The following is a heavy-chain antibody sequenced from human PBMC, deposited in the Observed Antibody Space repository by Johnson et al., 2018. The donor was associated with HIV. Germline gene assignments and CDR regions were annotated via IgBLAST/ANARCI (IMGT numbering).Heavy chain of an antibody. CDR1: GFTFDDYA. CDR3: AKDKSLTPDAIDI. J-gene: IGHJ3*02. Sequence: VQLVESGGGLVQPGRALRLSCAASGFTFDDYAMHWVRQAPGKGLEWVSGPSWDSGSIRYAGSVKGRFTISRDNAKTSLNLQKNNLRTEDTAFYYCAKDKSLTPDAIDIWGQGTMVTVAS. CDR2: PSWDSGSI. V-gene: IGHV3-9*01.